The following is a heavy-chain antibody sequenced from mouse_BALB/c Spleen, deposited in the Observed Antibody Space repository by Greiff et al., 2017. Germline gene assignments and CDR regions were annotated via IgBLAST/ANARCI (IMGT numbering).Heavy chain of an antibody. CDR2: ISYDGSN. CDR3: ARDKGMSLDY. Sequence: VQLKESGPGLVKPSQSLSLTCSVTGYSITSGYYWNWIRQFPGNKLEWMGYISYDGSNNYNPSLKNRISITRDTSKNQFFLKLNSVTTEDTATYYCARDKGMSLDYWGQGTTLTVSS. V-gene: IGHV3-6*02. CDR1: GYSITSGYY. J-gene: IGHJ2*01.